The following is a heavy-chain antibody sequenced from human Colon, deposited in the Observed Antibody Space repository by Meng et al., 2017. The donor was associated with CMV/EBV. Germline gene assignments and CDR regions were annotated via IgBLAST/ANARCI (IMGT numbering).Heavy chain of an antibody. CDR1: TFSSYD. CDR2: IIPIFGTA. D-gene: IGHD3-22*01. V-gene: IGHV1-69*05. Sequence: TFSSYDISWVRQAPGQGLEWMGGIIPIFGTANYAQKFQGRVTITTDESTSTAYMELSSLRSEDTAVYYCARARITMIAGQGYWFDPWGQGTLVTVSS. J-gene: IGHJ5*02. CDR3: ARARITMIAGQGYWFDP.